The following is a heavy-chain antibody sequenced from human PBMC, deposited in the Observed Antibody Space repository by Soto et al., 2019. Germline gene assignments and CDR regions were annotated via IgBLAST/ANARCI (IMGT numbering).Heavy chain of an antibody. CDR2: IYHSGST. CDR3: ARFNSRSGTEYFDY. V-gene: IGHV4-31*03. Sequence: QVKLQESGPGLVQPAQTLSLSCTVSGGSITSGGIYWSWLRQHPRQGLEWIVYIYHSGSTTYNPSLTSRVTISVDTSKNPFSLTVTSLTVADTAVYYCARFNSRSGTEYFDYCGQGTLVTVSS. CDR1: GGSITSGGIY. D-gene: IGHD6-19*01. J-gene: IGHJ4*02.